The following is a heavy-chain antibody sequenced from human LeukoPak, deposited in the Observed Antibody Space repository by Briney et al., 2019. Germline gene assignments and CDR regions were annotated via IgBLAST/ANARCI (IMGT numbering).Heavy chain of an antibody. CDR3: ARDSAGGWLW. CDR1: GFTFSSYS. J-gene: IGHJ4*02. Sequence: GGSLRLSCAASGFTFSSYSMNWVRQAPGKGLGWVSYISSSSSTIYYADSVKGRFTISRDNAKNSLYLQMNSLRAEDTAVYYCARDSAGGWLWWGQGTLVTVSS. CDR2: ISSSSSTI. V-gene: IGHV3-48*01. D-gene: IGHD6-19*01.